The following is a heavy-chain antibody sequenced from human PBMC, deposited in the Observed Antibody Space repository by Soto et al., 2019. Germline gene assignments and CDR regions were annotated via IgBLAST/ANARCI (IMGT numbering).Heavy chain of an antibody. V-gene: IGHV4-34*01. J-gene: IGHJ5*02. Sequence: SETLSLTCAVSGGSFTAYYWSWVRQSPDMRLEWIGEIHHSGSTTYNPSLESRVTISVDTSKRQFSLKLTPVTAADTAVYYCVRGRRGDPWGQGTLVTVSS. CDR3: VRGRRGDP. D-gene: IGHD3-10*01. CDR2: IHHSGST. CDR1: GGSFTAYY.